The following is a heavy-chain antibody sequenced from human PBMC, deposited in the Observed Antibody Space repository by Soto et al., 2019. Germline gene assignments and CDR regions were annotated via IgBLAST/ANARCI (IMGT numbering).Heavy chain of an antibody. J-gene: IGHJ5*02. CDR1: GFTFDDYA. Sequence: GGSLRLSCAASGFTFDDYAMHWVRQAPGKGLEWVSGISWNSGSIGYADSVRGRFTISRDNAKNSVYLQMDSLRVEDTAVYYCAREGALKPFSSWGQGALVTVSS. CDR2: ISWNSGSI. V-gene: IGHV3-9*01. CDR3: AREGALKPFSS.